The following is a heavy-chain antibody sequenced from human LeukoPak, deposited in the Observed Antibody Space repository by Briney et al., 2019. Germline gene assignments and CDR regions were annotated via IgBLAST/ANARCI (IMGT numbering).Heavy chain of an antibody. CDR1: GFTLDDYA. CDR2: IRGDGGST. J-gene: IGHJ4*02. V-gene: IGHV3-43*02. Sequence: GGSLRLSCAASGFTLDDYAMHWVRQAPGKGLEWVSLIRGDGGSTKYADSVKGRFTISRDNSKNTLYLQMNSLRAEDTALYYCAKECSSGSCWGDSWGQGTLVTVSS. CDR3: AKECSSGSCWGDS. D-gene: IGHD2-15*01.